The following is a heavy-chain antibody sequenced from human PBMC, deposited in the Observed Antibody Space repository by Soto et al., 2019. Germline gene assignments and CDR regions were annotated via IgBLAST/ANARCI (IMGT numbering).Heavy chain of an antibody. CDR3: ARVMTDTAMVRSAYFDY. J-gene: IGHJ4*02. D-gene: IGHD5-18*01. V-gene: IGHV3-30-3*01. CDR2: ISYDGSNK. Sequence: PGGSLRLSCAASGFTFSSYAMHWVRQAPGKGLEWVAVISYDGSNKYYADSVKGRFTISRDNSKNTLYLQMNRLRAEDTAVYYCARVMTDTAMVRSAYFDYWGRGTLVTVSS. CDR1: GFTFSSYA.